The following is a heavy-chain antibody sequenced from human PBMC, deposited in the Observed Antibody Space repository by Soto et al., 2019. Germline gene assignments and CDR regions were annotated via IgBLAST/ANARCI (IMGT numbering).Heavy chain of an antibody. CDR1: GGSISSYY. Sequence: PSETLSLTCTVSGGSISSYYWSWIRQPPGKGLEWIGYIYYSGSTNYNPSLKSRVTISVDTSKNQFSLKLSSVTAADTAVYYCARTGTPWTPFDYWGQGTLVTVSS. CDR2: IYYSGST. D-gene: IGHD1-1*01. CDR3: ARTGTPWTPFDY. J-gene: IGHJ4*02. V-gene: IGHV4-59*08.